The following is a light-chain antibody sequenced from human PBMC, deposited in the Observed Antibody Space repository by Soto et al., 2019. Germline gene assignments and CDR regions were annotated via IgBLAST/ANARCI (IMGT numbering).Light chain of an antibody. Sequence: DIQVTQSPSTLSASVGDRVTITCRASQSLNGWLAGYQQKPGKAPKLLIYDVYNLESGVPSRFSGSGSGTEFTLTISSLQPDDFATYYCQQYLSHPSCTFGQGTKLEIE. V-gene: IGKV1-5*01. CDR1: QSLNGW. CDR3: QQYLSHPSCT. J-gene: IGKJ2*02. CDR2: DVY.